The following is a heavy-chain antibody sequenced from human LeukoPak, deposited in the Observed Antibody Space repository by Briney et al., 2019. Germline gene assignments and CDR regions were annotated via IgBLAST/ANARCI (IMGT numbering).Heavy chain of an antibody. Sequence: GGSLRLSCAASGFTFSSYAMSWVRQAPGKGLEWVSAISGSGGSTYYADSVKGRFTISRDNSKNTLDLQMNSLRAEDTAVYYCAKRRGFFGRGMDVWGQGTTVTVSS. D-gene: IGHD3-3*01. CDR2: ISGSGGST. J-gene: IGHJ6*02. CDR1: GFTFSSYA. V-gene: IGHV3-23*01. CDR3: AKRRGFFGRGMDV.